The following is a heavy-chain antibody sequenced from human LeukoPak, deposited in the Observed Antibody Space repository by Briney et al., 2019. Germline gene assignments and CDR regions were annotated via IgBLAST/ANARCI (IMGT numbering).Heavy chain of an antibody. Sequence: GGSLRLSCAAPGFTFSSFGMHWVRQAPGKGLEWVAFIRYDGSDKYYADSVKGRFTISRDNSKNTLYLQMNSLRAEDTAVYYCAKTYGDYARYFDYWGQGTLVTVSS. CDR1: GFTFSSFG. V-gene: IGHV3-30*02. CDR3: AKTYGDYARYFDY. CDR2: IRYDGSDK. D-gene: IGHD4-17*01. J-gene: IGHJ4*02.